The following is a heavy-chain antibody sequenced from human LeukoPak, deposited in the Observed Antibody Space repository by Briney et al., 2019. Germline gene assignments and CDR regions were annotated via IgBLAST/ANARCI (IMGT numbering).Heavy chain of an antibody. J-gene: IGHJ5*02. V-gene: IGHV4-39*01. CDR1: GGSMSSSSYY. CDR3: ARRNWNYENWFDP. CDR2: INYSGRT. Sequence: SETLSLTCTVPGGSMSSSSYYWGWIRQPPGKGLEWIGSINYSGRTYYNPSLNSRVTISVDTSKNQFSLTVNSVNAADTAVYYCARRNWNYENWFDPWGQGTLVTVSS. D-gene: IGHD1-7*01.